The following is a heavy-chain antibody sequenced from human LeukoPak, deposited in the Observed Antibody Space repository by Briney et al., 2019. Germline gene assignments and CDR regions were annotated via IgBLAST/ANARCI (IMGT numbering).Heavy chain of an antibody. D-gene: IGHD1-26*01. CDR2: ISSSSRYI. CDR1: GFTFSSYS. Sequence: TGGSLRLSCAASGFTFSSYSINWVRQAPGKGLEWVSSISSSSRYIYYADSVKGRFSISRDNAKNSLYLQMNSLRAEDTAVYYCARGGSSILDYWGQGTLVTVSS. V-gene: IGHV3-21*01. J-gene: IGHJ4*02. CDR3: ARGGSSILDY.